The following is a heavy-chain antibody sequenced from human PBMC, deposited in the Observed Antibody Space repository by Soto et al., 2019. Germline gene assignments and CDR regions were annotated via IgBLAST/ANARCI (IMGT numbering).Heavy chain of an antibody. CDR2: ISYDGSHK. Sequence: HVQLVESGGGVVQPGRSLRLSCAVSGFNFSSYGMHWVRQAPGKGLEWVAVISYDGSHKASADSVKGRFAISRDNSKNTLLLQINSLRVEDTAVYYCAKDLGKTSSWPADWGQGTLVTVSS. J-gene: IGHJ4*02. D-gene: IGHD2-2*01. V-gene: IGHV3-30*18. CDR3: AKDLGKTSSWPAD. CDR1: GFNFSSYG.